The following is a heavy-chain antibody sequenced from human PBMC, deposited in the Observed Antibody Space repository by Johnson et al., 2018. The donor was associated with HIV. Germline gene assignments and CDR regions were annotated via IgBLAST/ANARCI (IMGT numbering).Heavy chain of an antibody. CDR1: GFTFRSYA. CDR3: APLGDAFAI. Sequence: QVQLVESGGGVVQPGRSLRLSCAASGFTFRSYAMHWVRQAPGKGLEWVAVISYDGKSTYYADSVKGRFTISRDNSKNTLYLQMNSLRDEDTAVYYCAPLGDAFAIWGQGTMVTVSS. CDR2: ISYDGKST. J-gene: IGHJ3*02. D-gene: IGHD7-27*01. V-gene: IGHV3-30*04.